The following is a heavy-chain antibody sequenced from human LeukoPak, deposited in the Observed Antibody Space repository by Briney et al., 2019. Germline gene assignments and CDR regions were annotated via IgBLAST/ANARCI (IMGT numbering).Heavy chain of an antibody. CDR1: GFTFGDYA. Sequence: RTGGSLRLSCTASGFTFGDYAMSWFRQAPGKGLEWVGFIRSKAYGGTTEYTTSVKGRFTISRDDSKSIAYLQMNSLKTEDTAVYYCTRDMTIDAFDIWGQGTMVTVSS. V-gene: IGHV3-49*01. J-gene: IGHJ3*02. CDR3: TRDMTIDAFDI. CDR2: IRSKAYGGTT. D-gene: IGHD4/OR15-4a*01.